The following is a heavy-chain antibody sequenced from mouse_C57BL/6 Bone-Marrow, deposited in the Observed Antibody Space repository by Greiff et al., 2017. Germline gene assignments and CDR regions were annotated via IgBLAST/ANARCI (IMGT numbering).Heavy chain of an antibody. J-gene: IGHJ2*01. CDR1: GFNIKDYY. V-gene: IGHV14-2*01. D-gene: IGHD1-1*01. Sequence: VHVKQSGAELVKPGASVKLSCTASGFNIKDYYIHWVKQRTEQGLEWIGRIDPEDGETKYAPKFQDKATITADTSSNTAYLQLSSLTSEDTAVYYCTRTLSYYGTNYWGQGTTLTVSS. CDR3: TRTLSYYGTNY. CDR2: IDPEDGET.